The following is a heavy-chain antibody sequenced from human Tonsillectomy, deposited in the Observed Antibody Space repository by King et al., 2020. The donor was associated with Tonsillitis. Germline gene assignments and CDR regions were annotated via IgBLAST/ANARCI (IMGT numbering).Heavy chain of an antibody. J-gene: IGHJ4*02. CDR2: IRGGGGCT. V-gene: IGHV3-23*04. D-gene: IGHD3-22*01. CDR3: ATTYYYDSSGYYYRAGFDY. CDR1: GVTFSSYA. Sequence: VQLVESGGGLVQPGGSLRLSCAASGVTFSSYAMSWVRQAPGKGLEWVHAIRGGGGCTYYADSVEGRFTISRDNSKNTLYLQMNSLRADDTAIYYCATTYYYDSSGYYYRAGFDYWGQGTLVTVSS.